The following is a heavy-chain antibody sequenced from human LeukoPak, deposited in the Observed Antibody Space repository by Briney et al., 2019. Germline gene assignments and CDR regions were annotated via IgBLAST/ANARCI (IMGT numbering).Heavy chain of an antibody. CDR1: GGSISSHH. J-gene: IGHJ4*02. CDR2: IHYSGST. D-gene: IGHD5/OR15-5a*01. CDR3: ARDLEVSTIGYFDY. V-gene: IGHV4-59*11. Sequence: SETLSLTCTVSGGSISSHHWSWIRQPPGKGLEWIAYIHYSGSTNYNPSLKSRDTISVETSKNQFSLKLNSVTAADTAVYYCARDLEVSTIGYFDYWGQGALVTVSS.